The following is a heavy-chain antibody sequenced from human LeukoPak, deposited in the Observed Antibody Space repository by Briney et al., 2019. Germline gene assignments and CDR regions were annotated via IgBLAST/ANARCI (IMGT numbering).Heavy chain of an antibody. Sequence: SQTLSLTCALSGDSVSSNIVAWNWDRQSPSRGLEWLERTYYMSKWYNEYGVSVKSRITINADTSSNHFSLHLNSVTTEDTAVYYCARWHHSGRHFDLWGRGALVTVSS. V-gene: IGHV6-1*01. CDR2: TYYMSKWYN. D-gene: IGHD2-21*01. J-gene: IGHJ2*01. CDR3: ARWHHSGRHFDL. CDR1: GDSVSSNIVA.